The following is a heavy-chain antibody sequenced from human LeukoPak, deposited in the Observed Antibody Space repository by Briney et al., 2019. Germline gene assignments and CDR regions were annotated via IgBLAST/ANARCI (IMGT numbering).Heavy chain of an antibody. CDR3: ARRPLDSSGYSLGDY. V-gene: IGHV4-31*03. J-gene: IGHJ4*02. CDR2: IYYSGST. D-gene: IGHD3-22*01. CDR1: SGSISSGGYY. Sequence: SETLSLTCTVSSGSISSGGYYWSWIRQHPGKGLEWIGYIYYSGSTYYNPSLKSRVTISVDTSKNQFSLKLSSVTAADTAVYYCARRPLDSSGYSLGDYWGQGALVTVSS.